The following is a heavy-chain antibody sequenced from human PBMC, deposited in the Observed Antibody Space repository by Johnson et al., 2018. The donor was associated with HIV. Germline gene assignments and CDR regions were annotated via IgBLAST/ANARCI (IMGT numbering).Heavy chain of an antibody. J-gene: IGHJ3*02. CDR2: ISYDGSNK. V-gene: IGHV3-30-3*01. CDR1: GFTFSSYA. Sequence: QEKLVESGGGVVQPGRSLRLSCAASGFTFSSYAMHWVRQAPGKGLEWVAVISYDGSNKYYADSVKGRFTISRDNSKNTLYQQMNSLRAEDTALYYCAKGSIAARWGAFDIWGQGTMVTVSS. CDR3: AKGSIAARWGAFDI. D-gene: IGHD6-6*01.